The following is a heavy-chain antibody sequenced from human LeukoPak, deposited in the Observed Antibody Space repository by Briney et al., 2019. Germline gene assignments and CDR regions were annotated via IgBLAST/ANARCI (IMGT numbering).Heavy chain of an antibody. Sequence: KTSETLSFTCTVSGYSISSGYYWGWIRQPAGKGLEWIGSIYYSGSTYYNPSLKSRVTISVDTSKNQFSLKLSSVTAADTAVYYCARITYYYDSSGYYPDYWGQGTLVTVSS. J-gene: IGHJ4*02. CDR2: IYYSGST. V-gene: IGHV4-38-2*02. CDR1: GYSISSGYY. CDR3: ARITYYYDSSGYYPDY. D-gene: IGHD3-22*01.